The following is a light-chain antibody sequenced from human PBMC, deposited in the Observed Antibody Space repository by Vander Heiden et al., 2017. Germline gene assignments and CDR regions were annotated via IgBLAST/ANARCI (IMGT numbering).Light chain of an antibody. CDR3: QQYYSTPQT. J-gene: IGKJ1*01. CDR2: WAS. CDR1: QSVLYSSNNKNY. V-gene: IGKV4-1*01. Sequence: DFVMTQSPDSLAVSLCERATINCKSSQSVLYSSNNKNYLAWYQQKPGQPPKLLIYWASTRESGVPDRFSGSGSGTDFTLTISSLQAEDVAVYYCQQYYSTPQTFGQGTKVEIK.